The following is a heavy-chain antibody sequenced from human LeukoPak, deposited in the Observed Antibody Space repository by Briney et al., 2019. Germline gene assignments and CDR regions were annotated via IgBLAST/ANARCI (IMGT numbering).Heavy chain of an antibody. CDR2: ISGSGGST. V-gene: IGHV3-23*01. Sequence: PGGSLRLSCAASGFTFSSYAMSWVRQAPGKGLEWVSAISGSGGSTYYADSVKGRFTISRDNSKNTLYLQMNSLRAEDTAVYYCADHEYYYDSSAGGHYWGQGTLVTVSS. D-gene: IGHD3-22*01. CDR1: GFTFSSYA. J-gene: IGHJ4*02. CDR3: ADHEYYYDSSAGGHY.